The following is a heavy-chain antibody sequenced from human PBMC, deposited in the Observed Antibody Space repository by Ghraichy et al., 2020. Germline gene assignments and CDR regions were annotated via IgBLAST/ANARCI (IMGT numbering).Heavy chain of an antibody. CDR1: GFSLSTSGVG. CDR2: IYWDDDK. J-gene: IGHJ3*02. V-gene: IGHV2-5*02. Sequence: SGPTLVKPTQTLTLTCTFSGFSLSTSGVGVGWIRQPPGKALEWLALIYWDDDKRYSPSLKSRLTITKDTSKNQVVLTMTNMDPVDTATYYCAHSLWDTMIVVGKFDIWGQGTMVTVSS. CDR3: AHSLWDTMIVVGKFDI. D-gene: IGHD3-22*01.